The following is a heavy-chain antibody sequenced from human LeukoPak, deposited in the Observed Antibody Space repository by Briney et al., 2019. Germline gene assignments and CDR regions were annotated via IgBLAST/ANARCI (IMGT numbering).Heavy chain of an antibody. D-gene: IGHD4-11*01. Sequence: SETLSLTCTVSGGSISSSSYYWGWIRQPPGKGLEWIGNIYYSGSIYDNPSLKSRVTISVDTSQSQFSLKLSSVTAADTAVYYCAGETVTTDYYYGMDVWGQGTTVTVSS. V-gene: IGHV4-39*01. CDR2: IYYSGSI. CDR1: GGSISSSSYY. CDR3: AGETVTTDYYYGMDV. J-gene: IGHJ6*02.